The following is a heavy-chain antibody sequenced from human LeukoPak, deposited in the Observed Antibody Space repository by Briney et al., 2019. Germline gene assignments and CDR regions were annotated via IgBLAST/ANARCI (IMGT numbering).Heavy chain of an antibody. Sequence: SETLSLTCTVSGGSISSYYWSWIRQPPGKGLEWIGYIYYSGSTNYNPSLKSRVTISVDTSKNQFSLKLSSVTAADTAVYYCARGLAAAGTFDHWGQGTLVTVSS. CDR3: ARGLAAAGTFDH. CDR2: IYYSGST. CDR1: GGSISSYY. D-gene: IGHD6-13*01. J-gene: IGHJ4*02. V-gene: IGHV4-59*01.